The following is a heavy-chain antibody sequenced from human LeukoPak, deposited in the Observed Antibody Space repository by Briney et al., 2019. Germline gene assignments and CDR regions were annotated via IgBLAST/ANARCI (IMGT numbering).Heavy chain of an antibody. CDR2: IYYSGST. Sequence: PSETLFLTCTVSGGSISSYYWSWIRQPPGKGLEWIGYIYYSGSTNYNPSLKNRVTISVDTSKNQFSLKLSSVTAADTAVYYCARTYGSGSLKGTFDAFDIWGQGTMVTVSS. J-gene: IGHJ3*02. D-gene: IGHD3-10*01. CDR1: GGSISSYY. V-gene: IGHV4-59*01. CDR3: ARTYGSGSLKGTFDAFDI.